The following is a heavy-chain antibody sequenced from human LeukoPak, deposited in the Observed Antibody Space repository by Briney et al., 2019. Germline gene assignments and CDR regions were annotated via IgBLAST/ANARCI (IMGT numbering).Heavy chain of an antibody. D-gene: IGHD3-22*01. CDR1: GYSFTTYG. J-gene: IGHJ4*02. Sequence: ASVKVSCKASGYSFTTYGISWLRQASGHGLEWIAWISVYNGNTNYADKVRGRVLVTTDISATTAYLELKSLRYDDTGVYYCAKMDSDSSGFFSNWGQGTPVTVSS. CDR3: AKMDSDSSGFFSN. CDR2: ISVYNGNT. V-gene: IGHV1-18*01.